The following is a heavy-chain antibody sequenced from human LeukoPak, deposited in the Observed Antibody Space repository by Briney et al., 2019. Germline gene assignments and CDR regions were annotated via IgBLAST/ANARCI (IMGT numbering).Heavy chain of an antibody. CDR3: ARGRATKNSDY. D-gene: IGHD1-26*01. CDR2: ISNSGNTI. V-gene: IGHV3-11*01. CDR1: GFTFSDYH. Sequence: GGSLRLSCAASGFTFSDYHMSWIRQAPGKGLEWVSYISNSGNTIYYVDSVKGRFTISRDNAKNFLYLQMNSLRAEDTAVYFCARGRATKNSDYWGQGTLVTVSS. J-gene: IGHJ4*02.